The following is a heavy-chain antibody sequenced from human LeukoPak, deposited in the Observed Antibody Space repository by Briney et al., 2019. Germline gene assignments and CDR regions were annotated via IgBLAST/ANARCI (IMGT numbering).Heavy chain of an antibody. D-gene: IGHD3-3*01. CDR1: GLTFSDYY. V-gene: IGHV3-11*01. CDR2: ISSSRSTI. J-gene: IGHJ4*02. Sequence: GGSLRLSCAVSGLTFSDYYMSWVRQAPGKGLEWVSYISSSRSTIYYADSVKGRFTISRDNAKNSLYLQMNSLRAEDTAVYYCATRPNYDFWSGLVDYWGQGTLVTVSS. CDR3: ATRPNYDFWSGLVDY.